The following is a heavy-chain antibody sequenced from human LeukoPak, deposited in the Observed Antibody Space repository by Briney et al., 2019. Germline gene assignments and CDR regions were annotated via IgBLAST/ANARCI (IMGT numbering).Heavy chain of an antibody. D-gene: IGHD6-19*01. CDR1: GDSISSTNYY. Sequence: SETLSLTCTVSGDSISSTNYYWGWIRQPPGKGLEWIGSIYTSGSTNYNPSLKSRVTMSVDTSKNQFSLKLSSVTADTAVYYCARAAVAGNYYYYYMDVWGKGTTVTISS. CDR3: ARAAVAGNYYYYYMDV. J-gene: IGHJ6*03. V-gene: IGHV4-39*07. CDR2: IYTSGST.